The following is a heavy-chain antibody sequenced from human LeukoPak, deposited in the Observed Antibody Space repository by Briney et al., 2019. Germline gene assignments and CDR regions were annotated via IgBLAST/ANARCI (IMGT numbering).Heavy chain of an antibody. CDR1: GFTFSSYG. Sequence: GRSLRLSCAASGFTFSSYGMHWVRQAPGKGLEWVAVISYDGSNKYYADSVKGRFTISRDNSKNTLYLQMNSLRSEDTAVYYCAKVRHHYDSGSYYFDYWGQGTLVTVSS. J-gene: IGHJ4*02. CDR2: ISYDGSNK. D-gene: IGHD3-22*01. CDR3: AKVRHHYDSGSYYFDY. V-gene: IGHV3-30*18.